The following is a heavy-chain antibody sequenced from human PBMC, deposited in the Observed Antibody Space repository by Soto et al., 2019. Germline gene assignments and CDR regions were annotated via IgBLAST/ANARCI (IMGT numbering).Heavy chain of an antibody. Sequence: EVQLLESGGGLVQPGGSLRLSCAASGFTFSTYAMSWVRQARGKGLEWVSTISGSGGSTYYADSVKGRFTISRDNSKNTLYLQMNTLRAEDTAVYYCAKARGSSTPAPGTYWGQGTLVTVSS. CDR1: GFTFSTYA. V-gene: IGHV3-23*01. CDR3: AKARGSSTPAPGTY. D-gene: IGHD2-2*01. CDR2: ISGSGGST. J-gene: IGHJ4*02.